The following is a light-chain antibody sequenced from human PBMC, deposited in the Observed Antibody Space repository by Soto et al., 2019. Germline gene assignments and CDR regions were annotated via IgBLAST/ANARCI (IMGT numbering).Light chain of an antibody. CDR3: HQYYSPPFA. Sequence: IVMTQSPESLGVSLGERATINCKSNQTILYGSNNKNYLSWYQQEPGQPPKLLIYWASTRKYGVPERFSGSGSGTDFTLSITNLQAEDVAVYYCHQYYSPPFAFGPGTKVDIK. CDR1: QTILYGSNNKNY. V-gene: IGKV4-1*01. J-gene: IGKJ3*01. CDR2: WAS.